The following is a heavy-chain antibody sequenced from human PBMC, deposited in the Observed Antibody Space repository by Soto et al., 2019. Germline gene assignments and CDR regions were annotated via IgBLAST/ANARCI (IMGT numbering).Heavy chain of an antibody. D-gene: IGHD6-19*01. Sequence: SGPTLVNPTQTLTLTCTFSGFSLSTTGMRVSWIRQPPGKALEWLARIDWDDDKFYTTSLKTRLTIPKDTSKNQVVLTMTNTDPVDTATYFCARIPGWLQGFDSWGQGTLVTVSS. J-gene: IGHJ4*02. CDR1: GFSLSTTGMR. CDR3: ARIPGWLQGFDS. CDR2: IDWDDDK. V-gene: IGHV2-70*04.